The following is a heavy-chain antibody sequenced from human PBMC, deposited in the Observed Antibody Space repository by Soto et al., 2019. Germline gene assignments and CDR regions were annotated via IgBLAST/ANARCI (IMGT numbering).Heavy chain of an antibody. D-gene: IGHD2-2*01. V-gene: IGHV4-59*01. CDR2: IFDSGST. CDR1: GGSISSYF. CDR3: ARGFPYCSGTTCYPLVDY. Sequence: QVQLQESGPGPVKPSETLSLTCTVSGGSISSYFCSWIRQPPGKGLEWIGYIFDSGSTNYNPSLQSRVTISVDTSKNQFSLNLTSVTAADTAVYYCARGFPYCSGTTCYPLVDYWGQGTLVTVSS. J-gene: IGHJ4*02.